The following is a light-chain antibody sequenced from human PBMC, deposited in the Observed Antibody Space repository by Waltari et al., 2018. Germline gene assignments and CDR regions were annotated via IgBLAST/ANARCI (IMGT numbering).Light chain of an antibody. CDR1: QNIRTY. CDR3: QQSFSSPWT. CDR2: GAS. V-gene: IGKV1-39*01. Sequence: DIQMTQSPSSLSASIGDTITITCRASQNIRTYLNWYQQKPGKAPKLLIFGASTLPRGVPSRFSGSASGTEFTLTVTNLQPDDFATYFCQQSFSSPWTFGQGTTV. J-gene: IGKJ1*01.